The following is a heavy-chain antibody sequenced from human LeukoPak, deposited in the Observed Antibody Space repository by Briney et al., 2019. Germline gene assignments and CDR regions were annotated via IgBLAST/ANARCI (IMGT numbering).Heavy chain of an antibody. D-gene: IGHD2-15*01. CDR3: ARGPPCATHLKYFDY. CDR2: INHSGST. J-gene: IGHJ4*02. CDR1: GGSFSGYY. Sequence: TSETLSLTCAVYGGSFSGYYWSWIRQPPGKGLEWIGEINHSGSTNYNPSLKSRVTISVDTSKNQFSLKLSSVTAADTAVYYCARGPPCATHLKYFDYWGQGTLVTVSS. V-gene: IGHV4-34*01.